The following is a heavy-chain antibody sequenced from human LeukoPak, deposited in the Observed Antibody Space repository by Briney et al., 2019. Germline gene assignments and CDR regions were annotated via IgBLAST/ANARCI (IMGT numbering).Heavy chain of an antibody. D-gene: IGHD6-19*01. J-gene: IGHJ4*02. V-gene: IGHV3-21*01. CDR2: ISSSSSYI. CDR1: GFTFSSYS. Sequence: GGSLRLSCAASGFTFSSYSMNWVRQAPGKGLEWVSSISSSSSYIYYADSVKGRFTISRDNAKNSLYLQMNSLRAEDTAVYYCARDLDSSGSGDYWGQGTLVTVSS. CDR3: ARDLDSSGSGDY.